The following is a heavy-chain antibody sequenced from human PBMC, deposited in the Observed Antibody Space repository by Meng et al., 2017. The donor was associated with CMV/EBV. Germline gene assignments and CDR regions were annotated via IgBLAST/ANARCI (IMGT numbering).Heavy chain of an antibody. J-gene: IGHJ3*02. V-gene: IGHV3-53*01. CDR1: GFTVSSNY. CDR2: IYSGGST. CDR3: ANFPRDDFWSGYPMDDAFDI. D-gene: IGHD3-3*01. Sequence: GESLKISCAASGFTVSSNYMSWVRQAPGKGLEWVSVIYSGGSTYYADSVKGRFTISRDNAKNSLYLQMNSLRAEDTALYYCANFPRDDFWSGYPMDDAFDIWGQGTMVTVSS.